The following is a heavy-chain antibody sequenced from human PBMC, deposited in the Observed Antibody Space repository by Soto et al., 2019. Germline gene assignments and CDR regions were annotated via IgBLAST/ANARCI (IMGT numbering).Heavy chain of an antibody. J-gene: IGHJ6*02. CDR2: IIPIFGTA. Sequence: ASVKVSCKASGGTFSSYAISWVRQAPGQGLEWMGGIIPIFGTANYAQKFQGRVTITADESTSTAYMELSSLRSEDTAVYYCARDLAYLPGWLRNYYYYGMDVWGQGTTVTVSS. CDR1: GGTFSSYA. V-gene: IGHV1-69*13. D-gene: IGHD5-12*01. CDR3: ARDLAYLPGWLRNYYYYGMDV.